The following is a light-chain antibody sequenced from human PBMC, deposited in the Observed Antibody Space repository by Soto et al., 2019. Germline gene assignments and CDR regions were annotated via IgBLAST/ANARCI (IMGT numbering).Light chain of an antibody. V-gene: IGKV3-15*01. J-gene: IGKJ4*01. CDR3: QQYNNWPPLT. CDR2: GAS. CDR1: QSVSSN. Sequence: EIVMTQSPATLYVSPGERATLSCRASQSVSSNLAWYQQKPGQAPRLLIYGASTRATGIPARFSVSGSGTEFTLTISSLQSEDFAVYYCQQYNNWPPLTFGGGTKVEIK.